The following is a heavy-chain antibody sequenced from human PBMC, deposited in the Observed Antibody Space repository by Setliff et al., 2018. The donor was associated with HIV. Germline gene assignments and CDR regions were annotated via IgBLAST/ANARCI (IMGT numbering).Heavy chain of an antibody. CDR3: ARQPLYFGEPYYFDY. Sequence: SETLSLTCAVYNVAISSNSYYWGWIRQPPGKGLEWIGSISQSGTTYYSPSLKNRVTISVDTSRNRFSLKLGSVSASDTANYYCARQPLYFGEPYYFDYWGLGTQVTVS. CDR2: ISQSGTT. J-gene: IGHJ4*02. CDR1: NVAISSNSYY. D-gene: IGHD3-10*01. V-gene: IGHV4-39*01.